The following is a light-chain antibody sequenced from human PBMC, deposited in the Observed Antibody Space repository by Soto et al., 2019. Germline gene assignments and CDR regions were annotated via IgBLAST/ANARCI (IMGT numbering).Light chain of an antibody. V-gene: IGLV1-40*01. CDR1: SSNIGAGFP. CDR2: GNT. J-gene: IGLJ7*01. CDR3: QSYDSSLSAGV. Sequence: QSVLTQPPSVSGAPGQRVTISCSGSSSNIGAGFPVHWYQQLPGTAPKLLMYGNTNRPSGVPDRFSGSKSGASASLAITGLQAEDEADYYCQSYDSSLSAGVFGGGTQLTVL.